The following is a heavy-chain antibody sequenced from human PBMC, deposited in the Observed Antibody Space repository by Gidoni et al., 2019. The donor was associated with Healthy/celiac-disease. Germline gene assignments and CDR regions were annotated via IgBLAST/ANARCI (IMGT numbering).Heavy chain of an antibody. CDR2: ISGSGGST. V-gene: IGHV3-23*01. CDR3: AKDHVAVAAKAYYYYMDV. CDR1: GFTFSSYA. D-gene: IGHD6-19*01. Sequence: EVQLLESGGGLVQPGGSLRLSCAASGFTFSSYAMSWVRQAPGKGLEWVSAISGSGGSTYYADSVKGRFTISRDNSKNTLYLQMNSLRAEDTAVYYCAKDHVAVAAKAYYYYMDVWGKGTTVTVSS. J-gene: IGHJ6*03.